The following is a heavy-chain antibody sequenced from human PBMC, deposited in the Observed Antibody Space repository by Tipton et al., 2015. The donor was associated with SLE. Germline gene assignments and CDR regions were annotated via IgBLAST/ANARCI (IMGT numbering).Heavy chain of an antibody. CDR1: GGSFSGYY. CDR2: INHSGST. J-gene: IGHJ6*02. D-gene: IGHD4-17*01. CDR3: ARQASAYGDHYYYGMDV. Sequence: TLSLTCAVYGGSFSGYYWSWIRQPPGKGLEWIGEINHSGSTNYNPSLQSRVTISVDTSKNQFSLKLSSVTAADTAVYYCARQASAYGDHYYYGMDVWGQGTTVTVSS. V-gene: IGHV4-34*01.